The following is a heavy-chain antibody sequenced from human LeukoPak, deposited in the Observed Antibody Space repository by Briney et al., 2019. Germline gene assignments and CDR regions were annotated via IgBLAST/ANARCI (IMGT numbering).Heavy chain of an antibody. Sequence: GGSLRLSCAASGFTFRNSDMHWVRQAPGKGPEWVAFIQADGGNKYYADSVKGRFTISRDNSKNTLYLQMNSLRAEDTAVYYCAKEPYRYSYGYGYFDYWGQGTLVTVSS. CDR2: IQADGGNK. CDR1: GFTFRNSD. D-gene: IGHD5-18*01. CDR3: AKEPYRYSYGYGYFDY. V-gene: IGHV3-30*02. J-gene: IGHJ4*02.